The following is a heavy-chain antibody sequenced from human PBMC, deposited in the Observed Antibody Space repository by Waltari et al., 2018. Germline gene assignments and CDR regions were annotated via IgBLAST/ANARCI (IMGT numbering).Heavy chain of an antibody. CDR2: ISSSSSYI. D-gene: IGHD1-26*01. V-gene: IGHV3-21*01. CDR1: GFTFRSTS. Sequence: EVQLVESGGGLVKPGGSLRLSCADSGFTFRSTSMNWVLQAPGKGLEWVSSISSSSSYIYYADSVKGRFTISRDNAKNSLYLQMNSLRAEDTAVYSCARDRGSGSSPLDYWGQGTLVTVSS. J-gene: IGHJ4*02. CDR3: ARDRGSGSSPLDY.